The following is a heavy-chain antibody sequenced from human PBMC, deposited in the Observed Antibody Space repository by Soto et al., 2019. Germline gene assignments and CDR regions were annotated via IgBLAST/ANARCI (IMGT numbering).Heavy chain of an antibody. Sequence: QLQLQESGPGLVKPSETLSLTCTVSGGSISDDTYYWGWIRQPPGKGLEWIGSIYYNPSLESRVPMSVDIAKNQLSLRLRSVTATDTAVYYCARLLCTSPGCVPLDPGGHGTLVTVSS. J-gene: IGHJ5*02. D-gene: IGHD2-2*01. V-gene: IGHV4-39*01. CDR3: ARLLCTSPGCVPLDP. CDR1: GGSISDDTYY. CDR2: IY.